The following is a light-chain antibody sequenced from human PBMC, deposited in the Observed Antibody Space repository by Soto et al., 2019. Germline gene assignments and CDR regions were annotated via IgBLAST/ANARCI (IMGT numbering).Light chain of an antibody. J-gene: IGKJ1*01. CDR1: QSVRSN. CDR3: QQYGGSPRT. CDR2: DAS. Sequence: EIVMTQSPVTLSVSPGERATLSCRASQSVRSNLAWYQQKPGQAPRLLMYDASTRATGIPARFSGSGSGTEFTLTISSLQSEDFAVYYCQQYGGSPRTFGQGTKV. V-gene: IGKV3-15*01.